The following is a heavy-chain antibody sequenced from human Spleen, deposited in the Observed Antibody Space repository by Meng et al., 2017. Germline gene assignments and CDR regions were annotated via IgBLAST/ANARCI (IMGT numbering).Heavy chain of an antibody. J-gene: IGHJ5*02. D-gene: IGHD5-18*01. CDR3: ARDRRGYSCGEDWFDP. CDR1: GFTFSTYT. Sequence: ELQLVESGGGLVKPGESLRLSCAASGFTFSTYTMNWVRQAPGKGLEWVSSISSSSNYIYYADSMKGRFTISRDNAKNSLYLQMNSLRAEDTALYYCARDRRGYSCGEDWFDPWGQGTLVTVSS. CDR2: ISSSSNYI. V-gene: IGHV3-21*01.